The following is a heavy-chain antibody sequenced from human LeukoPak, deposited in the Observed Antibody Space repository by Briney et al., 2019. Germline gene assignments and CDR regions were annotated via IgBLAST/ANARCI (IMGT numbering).Heavy chain of an antibody. CDR3: ARGRSGTHLLAEFDY. V-gene: IGHV1-8*03. Sequence: ASVKVSCKASGYTFTRYDIHWVRPANGRGLEWMGWINPNGGSTGYSQKFRGRVTFTTDTSISAAYLELSSLKSEDTALYYCARGRSGTHLLAEFDYWGQGTLVIASS. CDR2: INPNGGST. D-gene: IGHD1-26*01. CDR1: GYTFTRYD. J-gene: IGHJ4*02.